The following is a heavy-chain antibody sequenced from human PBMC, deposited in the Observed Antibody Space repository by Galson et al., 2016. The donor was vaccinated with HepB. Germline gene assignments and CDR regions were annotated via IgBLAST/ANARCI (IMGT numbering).Heavy chain of an antibody. D-gene: IGHD1-26*01. CDR1: GFTFSSYA. V-gene: IGHV3-30-3*01. Sequence: SLRLSCAASGFTFSSYAMHWVRQAPGKGLEWVAVISYDGNNKYFAGSVKGRFTISRENSYNTLYSQRKSLRPDDTAVYYWAKAVGGSSVSLPDYWGQGALVTVSS. J-gene: IGHJ4*02. CDR3: AKAVGGSSVSLPDY. CDR2: ISYDGNNK.